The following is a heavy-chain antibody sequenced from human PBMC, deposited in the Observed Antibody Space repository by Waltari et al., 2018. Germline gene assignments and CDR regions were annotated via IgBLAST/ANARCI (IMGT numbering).Heavy chain of an antibody. V-gene: IGHV3-21*01. CDR2: ISSTSTYT. D-gene: IGHD7-27*01. CDR3: ARGGWGFSLDY. J-gene: IGHJ4*02. CDR1: GFSFSSYS. Sequence: EVQLVESGGGLVKPGGSLRLSCAASGFSFSSYSMNWVRQAPGKGLEWVSSISSTSTYTHDADSVKGRFTISRDNAKNSLYLQMNSLRGDDTAVYYGARGGWGFSLDYWGQGTLVTFSS.